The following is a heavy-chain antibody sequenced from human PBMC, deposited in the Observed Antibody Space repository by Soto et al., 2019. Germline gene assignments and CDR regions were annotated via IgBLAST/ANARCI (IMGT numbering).Heavy chain of an antibody. Sequence: SEPLSLTCAVYGGNISGYYWTWISQPPGTGLEWIGQINHSGSTNYNPSLKSRVTISVDTSKNQFSLKLTSVTAADTAVYYCARDKITALFDYWGQGTLVPVSS. D-gene: IGHD3-10*01. CDR1: GGNISGYY. V-gene: IGHV4-34*01. CDR3: ARDKITALFDY. J-gene: IGHJ4*02. CDR2: INHSGST.